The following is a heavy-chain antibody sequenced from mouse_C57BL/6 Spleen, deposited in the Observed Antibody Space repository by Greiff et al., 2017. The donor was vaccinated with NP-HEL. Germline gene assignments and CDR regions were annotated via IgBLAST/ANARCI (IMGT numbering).Heavy chain of an antibody. CDR2: IHPSDSDT. CDR3: AILGGSRGWYFDV. J-gene: IGHJ1*03. Sequence: QVQLKQPGAELVKPGASVKVSCKASGYTFTSYWMHWVKQRPGQGLEWIGRIHPSDSDTNYNQKFKGKATLTVDKSSSTAYMQLSSLTSEDSAVYYCAILGGSRGWYFDVWGTGTTVTVSS. CDR1: GYTFTSYW. V-gene: IGHV1-74*01. D-gene: IGHD1-1*01.